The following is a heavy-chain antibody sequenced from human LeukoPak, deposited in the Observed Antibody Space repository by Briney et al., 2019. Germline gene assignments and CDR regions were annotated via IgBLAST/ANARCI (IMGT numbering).Heavy chain of an antibody. J-gene: IGHJ4*02. Sequence: GGSLRLSCAASGFTFSSYAMSWVRQAPGKGLEWVSGISGSGGSTYNADSVKGRFTISRDNSKNTLYQQMNSLRADDTAVYYCAKTGANYYDSSGYRYHFDYWGQGALVTVSS. CDR1: GFTFSSYA. CDR3: AKTGANYYDSSGYRYHFDY. CDR2: ISGSGGST. D-gene: IGHD3-22*01. V-gene: IGHV3-23*01.